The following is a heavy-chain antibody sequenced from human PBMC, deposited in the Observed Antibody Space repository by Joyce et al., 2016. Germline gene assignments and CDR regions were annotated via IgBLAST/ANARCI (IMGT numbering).Heavy chain of an antibody. CDR3: ARDGTLTFGEVNDAFDV. J-gene: IGHJ3*01. CDR2: ISYDVSIT. V-gene: IGHV3-30-3*01. CDR1: GFTFSSYA. Sequence: QVQLVESGGGVVQPGRSLRLSCAASGFTFSSYAMHWVRQAPGKGLECVAMISYDVSITYYADSVKGRFTISRDNSKNTLYLQMNSLKAEDTAVCYCARDGTLTFGEVNDAFDVWGQGTLVTVSS. D-gene: IGHD3-16*01.